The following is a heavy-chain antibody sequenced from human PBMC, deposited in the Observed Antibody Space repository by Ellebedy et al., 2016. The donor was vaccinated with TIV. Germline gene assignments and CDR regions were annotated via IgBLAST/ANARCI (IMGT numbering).Heavy chain of an antibody. Sequence: MPSETLSLTCTVSGGSLSTYYWSWIRQPPGKGLEWIVYIYYSGSANYNPSLKSRVTISVDTSKNQFSLKLSPVTAADTAVYYCARGEVTLYYYGMDVWGQGTTVTVSS. J-gene: IGHJ6*02. V-gene: IGHV4-59*01. CDR3: ARGEVTLYYYGMDV. CDR1: GGSLSTYY. CDR2: IYYSGSA.